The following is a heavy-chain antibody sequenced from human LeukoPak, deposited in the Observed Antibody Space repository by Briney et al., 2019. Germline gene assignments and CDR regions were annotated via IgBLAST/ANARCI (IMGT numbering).Heavy chain of an antibody. J-gene: IGHJ4*02. Sequence: GGSLRLYCAASGFTFSSYAMTWVRQAPGKGLEWVSGITGSGISPYYADSVKGRFTISRDNSKNTLFLQMDSLRAEDTALYYCAKLTTPGVTDYWGQGTLVTVSS. CDR2: ITGSGISP. CDR3: AKLTTPGVTDY. V-gene: IGHV3-23*01. CDR1: GFTFSSYA. D-gene: IGHD1-1*01.